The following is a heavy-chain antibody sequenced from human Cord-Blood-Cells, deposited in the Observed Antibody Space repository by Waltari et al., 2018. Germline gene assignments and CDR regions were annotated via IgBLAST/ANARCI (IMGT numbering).Heavy chain of an antibody. CDR2: IYHSGST. CDR3: ARDGSVPAAIGWFDP. V-gene: IGHV4-38-2*02. D-gene: IGHD2-2*02. CDR1: GYSISSGHY. Sequence: QVQLQESGPGLVKPSETLSLTCTVSGYSISSGHYWGWIRQPPGKGLEWIGSIYHSGSTYYNPSLKSRVTISVDTSKNQFSLKLSSVTAADTAVYYCARDGSVPAAIGWFDPWGQGTLVTVSS. J-gene: IGHJ5*02.